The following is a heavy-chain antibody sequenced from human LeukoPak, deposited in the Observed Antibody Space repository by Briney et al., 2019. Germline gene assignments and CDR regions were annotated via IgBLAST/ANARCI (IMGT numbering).Heavy chain of an antibody. CDR1: GFTFSHYA. D-gene: IGHD4-17*01. CDR3: AKDRITVTTEDWYFDL. J-gene: IGHJ2*01. CDR2: ISYHGIDK. Sequence: PGRSLRLSCAASGFTFSHYAMHWVRQAPGKGLEWVAVISYHGIDKYYADSVKGRFTISRDNSKNTLYLQMNSLRAEDTAVYYCAKDRITVTTEDWYFDLWGRGTLVTVSS. V-gene: IGHV3-30*18.